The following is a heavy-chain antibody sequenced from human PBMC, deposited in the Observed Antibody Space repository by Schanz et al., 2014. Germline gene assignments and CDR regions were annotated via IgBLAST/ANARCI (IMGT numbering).Heavy chain of an antibody. CDR3: ENASRRQENHSYYTGMDV. Sequence: QVQLVDSGGDLVKPGGSLRLSCAASGFTFSDYYMSWIRQAPGKGPAWVSYISSGSSDTYYADSVQGRFTISRDNGRNSKYLQMNSMSAQDTDVYSSENASRRQENHSYYTGMDVWGQGTTVTVSS. V-gene: IGHV3-11*05. CDR2: ISSGSSDT. CDR1: GFTFSDYY. J-gene: IGHJ6*02.